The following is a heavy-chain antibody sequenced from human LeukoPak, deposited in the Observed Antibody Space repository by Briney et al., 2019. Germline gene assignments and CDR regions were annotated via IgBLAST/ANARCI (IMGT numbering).Heavy chain of an antibody. CDR3: ARRYNYGSGSSGVDV. D-gene: IGHD3-10*01. Sequence: PGGSLRLSCAASGFIFSSYNMNWVRQAPGKGLEWVSSISSSSSYIYFADSVKGRFTISRDNAKNSLYLQMNSLRAEDTAVYYCARRYNYGSGSSGVDVWGQGTTVTVSS. J-gene: IGHJ6*02. CDR2: ISSSSSYI. CDR1: GFIFSSYN. V-gene: IGHV3-21*01.